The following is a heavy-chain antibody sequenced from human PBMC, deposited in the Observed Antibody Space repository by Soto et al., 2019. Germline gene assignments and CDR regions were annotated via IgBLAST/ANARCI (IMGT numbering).Heavy chain of an antibody. D-gene: IGHD3-16*02. Sequence: GGSLRLSCASSGFTLSMSAVNWVRQAPGKGLEWVSYISDSGDRTYYADSVKGRFTISRDRSKNTVSLQMDSLRAENTAVYYCAKDRGIIVKAGDAFDVWGQGTKVTVSS. J-gene: IGHJ3*01. CDR1: GFTLSMSA. V-gene: IGHV3-23*01. CDR2: ISDSGDRT. CDR3: AKDRGIIVKAGDAFDV.